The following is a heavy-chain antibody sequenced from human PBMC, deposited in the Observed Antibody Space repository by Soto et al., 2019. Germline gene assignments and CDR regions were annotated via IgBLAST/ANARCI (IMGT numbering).Heavy chain of an antibody. Sequence: PGGSLRLSCAAPGFTFSSYAMSWVRQAPGKGLEWVSAISGSGGSTYYADSVKGRFTISRDNSKNTLYLQMNSLRAEDTAVYYCATHSGSYYSSFDYWGQGTLVTVSS. J-gene: IGHJ4*02. CDR3: ATHSGSYYSSFDY. CDR2: ISGSGGST. V-gene: IGHV3-23*01. CDR1: GFTFSSYA. D-gene: IGHD1-26*01.